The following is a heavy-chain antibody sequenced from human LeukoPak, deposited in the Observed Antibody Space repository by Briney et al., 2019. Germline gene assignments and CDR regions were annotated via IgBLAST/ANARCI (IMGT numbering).Heavy chain of an antibody. Sequence: PGGSLRLSCAASGFTFSSYAMHWVRQAPGKGLEGVAVISYDGSNKYYADSVKGRFTISRDNSKNTLYLQMNSLRAEDTAVYYCASVPRWTRAPFDYWGQGTLVTVSS. D-gene: IGHD4-23*01. V-gene: IGHV3-30*04. J-gene: IGHJ4*02. CDR1: GFTFSSYA. CDR3: ASVPRWTRAPFDY. CDR2: ISYDGSNK.